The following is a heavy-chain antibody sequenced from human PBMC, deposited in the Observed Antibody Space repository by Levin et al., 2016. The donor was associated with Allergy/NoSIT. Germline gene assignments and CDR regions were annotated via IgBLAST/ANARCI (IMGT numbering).Heavy chain of an antibody. Sequence: SETLSLTCAVSGYFISTNHWWGWIRQSPGKGLEWIGYIYNSGSTSYNPSLKSRVTLSLDTSKNQFSLKLTSVTAVDAAVYYCARVGIRWYFDLWGRGTLVTVSS. CDR1: GYFISTNHW. CDR2: IYNSGST. J-gene: IGHJ2*01. D-gene: IGHD1-26*01. V-gene: IGHV4-28*03. CDR3: ARVGIRWYFDL.